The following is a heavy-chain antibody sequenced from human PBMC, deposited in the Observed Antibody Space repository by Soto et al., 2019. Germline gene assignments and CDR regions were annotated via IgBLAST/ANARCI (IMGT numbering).Heavy chain of an antibody. Sequence: QVQLQESGPGLMKPSQTLSLTCTVSGGSISSGGYYWSWIRQHPGKGLEWIGYIYYSGSTYYNPSLKSRVTISVDTSKNQFSLKLSSVTAADTAVYYCARDFTDSSGPTLGMGVWGQGTTVTVSS. J-gene: IGHJ6*02. V-gene: IGHV4-31*03. CDR3: ARDFTDSSGPTLGMGV. CDR1: GGSISSGGYY. D-gene: IGHD6-19*01. CDR2: IYYSGST.